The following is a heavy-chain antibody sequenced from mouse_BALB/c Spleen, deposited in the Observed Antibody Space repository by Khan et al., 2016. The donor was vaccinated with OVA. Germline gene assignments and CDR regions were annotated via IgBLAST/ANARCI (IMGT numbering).Heavy chain of an antibody. Sequence: EVQLQESGPGLVKPSQSLSLTCTVTGYSITSDYAWNWIRQFPGNKLEWMGYISYSGSTSYNPSLKSRFSITRDTSKNQFFLQLNSVTTEDTATXYRASIIFSSHDYGRCFDYWGQGTTLTVSA. J-gene: IGHJ2*01. CDR3: ASIIFSSHDYGRCFDY. CDR1: GYSITSDYA. CDR2: ISYSGST. V-gene: IGHV3-2*02. D-gene: IGHD1-2*01.